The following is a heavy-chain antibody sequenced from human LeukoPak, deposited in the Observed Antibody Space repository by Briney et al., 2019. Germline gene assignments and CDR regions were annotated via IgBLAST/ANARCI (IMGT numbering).Heavy chain of an antibody. CDR2: ISVYSGDT. V-gene: IGHV1-18*03. CDR3: ARDIVGDFDLDY. J-gene: IGHJ4*02. Sequence: ASVKVSCKASGYTFDSHGISWLRQAPGQGLEWMGWISVYSGDTNYAQKVQGRVTMTTDTSTSTAYMELRSLTSDDMAVYFCARDIVGDFDLDYWGQGTLVTVSS. D-gene: IGHD2-21*02. CDR1: GYTFDSHG.